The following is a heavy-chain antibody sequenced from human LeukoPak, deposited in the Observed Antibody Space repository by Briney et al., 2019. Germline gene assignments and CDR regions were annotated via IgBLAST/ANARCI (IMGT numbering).Heavy chain of an antibody. Sequence: SQTLSLTCAISGDSVSADGAAWNWIRQSPSRGLEWLGRTYYRSKWYNDYAVSVKSRITINPDTSKNQFSLQLNSVTPEDTAVYYCARVPYYDFQADAFDIWGQGTMVTVSS. CDR2: TYYRSKWYN. V-gene: IGHV6-1*01. D-gene: IGHD3-3*01. J-gene: IGHJ3*02. CDR1: GDSVSADGAA. CDR3: ARVPYYDFQADAFDI.